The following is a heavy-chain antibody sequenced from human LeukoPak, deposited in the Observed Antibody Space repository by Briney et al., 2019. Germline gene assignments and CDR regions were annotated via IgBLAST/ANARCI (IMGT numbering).Heavy chain of an antibody. CDR2: IHYSGST. J-gene: IGHJ4*02. V-gene: IGHV4-61*08. CDR3: ARHYYDSSGYPNYFHY. D-gene: IGHD3-22*01. CDR1: GGSIRSADYY. Sequence: SETLSLTCTVSGGSIRSADYYWSWIRQPPGKGLEWIGYIHYSGSTDYNPSLKSRVTISVDTSRKQFSLNLNSVTAADTAVYFCARHYYDSSGYPNYFHYWGQGTLVSVSS.